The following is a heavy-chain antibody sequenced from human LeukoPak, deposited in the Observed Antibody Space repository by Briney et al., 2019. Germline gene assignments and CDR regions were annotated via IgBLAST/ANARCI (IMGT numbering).Heavy chain of an antibody. CDR2: INPKSGGT. Sequence: GASVKVSCKASGYTFTGYYIHWVRQAPGQGLEWMGRINPKSGGTNYAEKFQGRVTMTRDTSINAAYMELSRLRYDDTAVYYCASRDPAEGFLQWLPDQWGQGTMVTVSS. CDR3: ASRDPAEGFLQWLPDQ. D-gene: IGHD3-3*01. CDR1: GYTFTGYY. J-gene: IGHJ4*02. V-gene: IGHV1-2*06.